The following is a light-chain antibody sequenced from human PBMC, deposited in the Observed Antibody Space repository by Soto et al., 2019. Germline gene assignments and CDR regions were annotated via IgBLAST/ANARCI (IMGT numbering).Light chain of an antibody. J-gene: IGKJ5*01. CDR2: ATS. V-gene: IGKV1D-12*01. CDR3: QQARSFPVT. CDR1: QDVGRW. Sequence: DIQMTQSPSSLSASVGGTVTITCRSSQDVGRWFSWDQQKPGKALKIVIVATSTVHSGVPSRFRARGYGTDFTPTITSLQSEDFATYYSQQARSFPVTFGQGTRLEIK.